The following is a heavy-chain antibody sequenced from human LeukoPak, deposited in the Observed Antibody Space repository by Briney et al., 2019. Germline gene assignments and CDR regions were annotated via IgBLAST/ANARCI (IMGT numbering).Heavy chain of an antibody. J-gene: IGHJ4*02. Sequence: SGTLSLTCAVSGGPISSSNWWSWDRQPPGKGLEWIGEIYHSGSTNYNPSLKSRVTISVDKSKNQFSLKLSSVTAADTAVYYCARGKGEYSGYDLLIYFDYWGQGTLVTVSS. CDR2: IYHSGST. CDR1: GGPISSSNW. CDR3: ARGKGEYSGYDLLIYFDY. V-gene: IGHV4-4*02. D-gene: IGHD5-12*01.